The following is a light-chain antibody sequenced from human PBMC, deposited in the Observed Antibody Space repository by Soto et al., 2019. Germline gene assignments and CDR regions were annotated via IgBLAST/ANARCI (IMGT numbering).Light chain of an antibody. CDR2: DVS. V-gene: IGLV2-14*01. CDR3: LSYTTSSTAYV. CDR1: SSDVGGYNY. Sequence: QSVLTQPASVSGSPGQSITISCTGTSSDVGGYNYVSWFQQHPGKAPKLMISDVSNRPSGVSNRFSGSKSGNTASLTISGLQAEDEADYYCLSYTTSSTAYVFGTWTKLTVL. J-gene: IGLJ1*01.